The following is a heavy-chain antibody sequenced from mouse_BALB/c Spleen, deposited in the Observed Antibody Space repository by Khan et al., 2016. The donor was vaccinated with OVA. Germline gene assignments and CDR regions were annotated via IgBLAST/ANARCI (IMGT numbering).Heavy chain of an antibody. D-gene: IGHD4-1*01. CDR1: EFSFSSYS. CDR2: ISSGGDYT. Sequence: EVELVESGGDLVKPGGSLKLSCAASEFSFSSYSISWVRQTPDKRLEWVATISSGGDYTYYPDIVKGRFTISRDNAKNTLYLQMSSLKSEDTAMYYCASHLTGSFAYWGQGTLVTVSA. V-gene: IGHV5-6*01. J-gene: IGHJ3*01. CDR3: ASHLTGSFAY.